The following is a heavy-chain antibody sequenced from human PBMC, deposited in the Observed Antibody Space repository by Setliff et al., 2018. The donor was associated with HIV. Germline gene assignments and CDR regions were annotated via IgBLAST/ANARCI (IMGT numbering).Heavy chain of an antibody. V-gene: IGHV1-8*02. Sequence: ASVKVSCKASGDTFTTYDINWVRQATGQGPEWIGWMNTNSGNTGYAQKFQVRVTMTRNTSISTAYMELSRLRSDDTAVYYCARDRGGAAAIQNYYMDVWGKGTTVTVSS. D-gene: IGHD6-13*01. CDR1: GDTFTTYD. CDR3: ARDRGGAAAIQNYYMDV. J-gene: IGHJ6*03. CDR2: MNTNSGNT.